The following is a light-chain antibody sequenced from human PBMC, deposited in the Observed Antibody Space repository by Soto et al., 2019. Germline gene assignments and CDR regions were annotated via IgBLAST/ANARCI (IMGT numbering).Light chain of an antibody. V-gene: IGKV1-39*01. Sequence: DIRMTQSPSSLSASVGDRVTIACRASQSIDTHLNWYQQHPGKAPNALIYESSNLQSGVPSRFSGSGSGTDFTLTISGLQPDDSATYYCQQTYSPPATFGHGTKVEIK. CDR2: ESS. CDR1: QSIDTH. J-gene: IGKJ1*01. CDR3: QQTYSPPAT.